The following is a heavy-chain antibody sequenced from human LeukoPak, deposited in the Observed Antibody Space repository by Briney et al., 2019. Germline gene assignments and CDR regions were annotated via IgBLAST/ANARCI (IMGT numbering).Heavy chain of an antibody. CDR1: GFAFGDCA. CDR2: IRSKAFGATT. D-gene: IGHD2-15*01. J-gene: IGHJ4*02. Sequence: GGSLRLSCKPSGFAFGDCAMGWVRQAPGKGLEWVGFIRSKAFGATTDYAASVKGRFTVSRDDSKGIAYLQMNSLRTEDTAVYYGTRDCSGRCYEEMEYWGQGTLVTVSS. V-gene: IGHV3-49*04. CDR3: TRDCSGRCYEEMEY.